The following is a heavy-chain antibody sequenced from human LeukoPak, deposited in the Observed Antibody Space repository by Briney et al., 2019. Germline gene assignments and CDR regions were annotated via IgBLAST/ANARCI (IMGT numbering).Heavy chain of an antibody. Sequence: GGSLRLSCAASGFTFSSYAMSWVRQAPGKGLEWVSAIIGSGGSTYYADSVKGRFTISRDNSKNTLYLQMNSLRAEDTAVYYCARDKGGWFDPWGQGTLVTVSS. V-gene: IGHV3-23*01. CDR3: ARDKGGWFDP. J-gene: IGHJ5*02. CDR2: IIGSGGST. CDR1: GFTFSSYA. D-gene: IGHD2-15*01.